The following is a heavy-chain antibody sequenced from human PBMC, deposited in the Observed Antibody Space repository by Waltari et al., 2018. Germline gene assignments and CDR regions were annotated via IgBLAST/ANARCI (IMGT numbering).Heavy chain of an antibody. D-gene: IGHD3-3*02. V-gene: IGHV3-9*01. CDR2: ISWNSGSM. CDR3: AKGTFLEWLSYGMDV. CDR1: GFTFDDYD. J-gene: IGHJ6*02. Sequence: EVQLVESGGGLVQPGRSLRLSCAASGFTFDDYDMHWVRQAPGKGLEWVSGISWNSGSMGYADSVKGRFTISRDNAKNSLYLQMNSLRAEDTALYYCAKGTFLEWLSYGMDVWGQGTTVTVSS.